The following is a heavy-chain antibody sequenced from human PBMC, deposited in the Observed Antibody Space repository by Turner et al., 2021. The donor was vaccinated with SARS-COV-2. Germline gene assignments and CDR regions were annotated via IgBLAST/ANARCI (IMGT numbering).Heavy chain of an antibody. V-gene: IGHV3-53*01. CDR2: IYSGGST. CDR1: GFIVSSNY. CDR3: ARDYGDYYFDY. Sequence: EVQLVESGGGLIQPGGSMRLSCVASGFIVSSNYMSWVRPVPGKGREWVSVIYSGGSTYYADPVKGRFTISRDNSKNTLYLQMNSLRAEDTAVYYCARDYGDYYFDYWGQGTLVTVSS. J-gene: IGHJ4*02. D-gene: IGHD4-17*01.